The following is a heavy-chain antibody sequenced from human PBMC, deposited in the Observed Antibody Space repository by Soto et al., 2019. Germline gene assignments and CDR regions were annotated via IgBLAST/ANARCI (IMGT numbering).Heavy chain of an antibody. J-gene: IGHJ5*02. CDR2: INHSGST. CDR1: GGSFSCYY. V-gene: IGHV4-34*01. CDR3: ARGQRFSDWFDP. Sequence: PSETLSLTCAVYGGSFSCYYWIWIRQPPGKGLEWIGEINHSGSTNYNPSLKSRVTISVDTSKNQFSLRLRSVSAADTAVYYCARGQRFSDWFDPWGQGTLVTVSS. D-gene: IGHD3-3*01.